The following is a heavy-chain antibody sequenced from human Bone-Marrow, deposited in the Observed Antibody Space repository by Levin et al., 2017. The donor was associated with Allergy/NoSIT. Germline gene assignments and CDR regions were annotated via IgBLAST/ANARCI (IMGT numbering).Heavy chain of an antibody. D-gene: IGHD5-12*01. V-gene: IGHV4-34*01. CDR3: ARGYSGLRFRSNSNAFDI. CDR1: GGSFSGYY. J-gene: IGHJ3*02. CDR2: INHSGST. Sequence: SETLSLTCAVYGGSFSGYYWSWIRQPPGKGLEWIGEINHSGSTNYNPSLKSRVTISVDTSKNQFSLKLSSVTAADTAVYYCARGYSGLRFRSNSNAFDIWGQGTMVTVSS.